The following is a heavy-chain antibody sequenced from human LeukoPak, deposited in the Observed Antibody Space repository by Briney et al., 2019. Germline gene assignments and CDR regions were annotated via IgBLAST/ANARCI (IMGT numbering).Heavy chain of an antibody. V-gene: IGHV3-30-3*01. CDR1: GFTFSSYA. D-gene: IGHD6-19*01. Sequence: PGRSLRLSCAASGFTFSSYAMHWVRQAPGKGLEWVAVISYDGTNKYYADSVKGRFTISRDNSKNTLYLQMNSLRAEDTAVYYCARDRRSSGWYVGMDVWGQGTTVTVSS. CDR2: ISYDGTNK. J-gene: IGHJ6*02. CDR3: ARDRRSSGWYVGMDV.